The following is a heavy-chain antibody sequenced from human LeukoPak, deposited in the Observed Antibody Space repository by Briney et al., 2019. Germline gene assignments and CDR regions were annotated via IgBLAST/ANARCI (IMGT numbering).Heavy chain of an antibody. J-gene: IGHJ4*02. V-gene: IGHV1-24*01. CDR2: FEPEDGER. CDR1: GYTLTELS. CDR3: VTLGGGVPIAIVDY. D-gene: IGHD3-16*01. Sequence: ASVKVSCKVSGYTLTELSLHWVRQAAGKGLEWMGGFEPEDGERVYAQTFQGKVAMTEDTSTDTAYMELSSLTSEDTAVYYCVTLGGGVPIAIVDYWGQGTLVTVSS.